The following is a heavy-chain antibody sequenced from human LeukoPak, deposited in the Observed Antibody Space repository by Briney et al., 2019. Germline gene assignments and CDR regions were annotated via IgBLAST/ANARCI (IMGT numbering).Heavy chain of an antibody. Sequence: KAGGCLRLSCAASGFTFSSYTAHWIRQAPGKGLEWVSSISGSNSYIFYADSVKGRFTVSRDNAKDSLYQQMNSLRAEDTAVYYCARALTTLTYEGYWGQGTLVTVSS. CDR3: ARALTTLTYEGY. D-gene: IGHD1-1*01. CDR1: GFTFSSYT. V-gene: IGHV3-21*01. CDR2: ISGSNSYI. J-gene: IGHJ4*02.